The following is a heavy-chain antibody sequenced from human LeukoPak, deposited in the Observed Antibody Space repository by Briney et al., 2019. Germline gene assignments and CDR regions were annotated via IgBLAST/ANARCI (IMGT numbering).Heavy chain of an antibody. V-gene: IGHV4-39*07. CDR3: ARSRGYSYGYDFDY. CDR1: GGSISSGSYY. Sequence: SETLSLTCTVSGGSISSGSYYWGWIRQPPGKGLEWIGSIYHSGSTYYNPSLKSRVTISVDTSKNQFSLKLSSVTAADTAVYYCARSRGYSYGYDFDYWGQGTLVTVSS. CDR2: IYHSGST. D-gene: IGHD5-18*01. J-gene: IGHJ4*02.